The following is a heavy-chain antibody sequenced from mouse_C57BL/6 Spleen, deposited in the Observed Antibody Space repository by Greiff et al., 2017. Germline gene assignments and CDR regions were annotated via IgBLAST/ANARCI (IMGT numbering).Heavy chain of an antibody. Sequence: QVQLQQPGAELVKPGASVKMSCKASGYTFTSYWITWVKQRPGQGLEWIGDIYPGSGSTNYNEKFKSKATLTVDTSSSTAYMPLSSLTSEDSAVECCARARYDYDQAWFAYWGQGTLVTVSA. CDR2: IYPGSGST. V-gene: IGHV1-55*01. J-gene: IGHJ3*01. D-gene: IGHD2-4*01. CDR1: GYTFTSYW. CDR3: ARARYDYDQAWFAY.